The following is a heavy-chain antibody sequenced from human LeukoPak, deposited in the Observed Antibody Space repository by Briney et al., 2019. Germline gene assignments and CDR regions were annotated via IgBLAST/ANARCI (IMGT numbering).Heavy chain of an antibody. CDR2: IYPGDSDT. CDR3: ARHGSGSGSYSQDYYYYGMDV. Sequence: GESLKISCKGSGYSFTSYWIGWVRQMPGKGLEWMGIIYPGDSDTRYSPSFQGQVTISADKSIGTAYLQWSSLKASDTAMYYCARHGSGSGSYSQDYYYYGMDVWGQGTTVTVSS. V-gene: IGHV5-51*01. CDR1: GYSFTSYW. D-gene: IGHD3-10*01. J-gene: IGHJ6*02.